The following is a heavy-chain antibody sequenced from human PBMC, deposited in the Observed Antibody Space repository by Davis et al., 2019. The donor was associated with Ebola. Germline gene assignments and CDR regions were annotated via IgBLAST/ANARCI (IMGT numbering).Heavy chain of an antibody. CDR1: GYKFSNYW. Sequence: GGSLRLSCKASGYKFSNYWIAWVRQMPGKGLEWMGIIFPADSDTRYSPSYQGQVTISADKSITTAYLHWSSLKASDSAIYYCATLATFCNSTSCYTHGWFDPWGQGTLVTVSS. V-gene: IGHV5-51*01. D-gene: IGHD2-2*02. CDR2: IFPADSDT. CDR3: ATLATFCNSTSCYTHGWFDP. J-gene: IGHJ5*02.